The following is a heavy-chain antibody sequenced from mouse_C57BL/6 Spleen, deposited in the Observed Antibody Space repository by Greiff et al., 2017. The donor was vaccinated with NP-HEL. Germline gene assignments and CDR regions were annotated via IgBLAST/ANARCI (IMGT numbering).Heavy chain of an antibody. CDR2: INPNNGGT. CDR3: ARGNSWFAY. Sequence: EVQLQQSGPELVKPGASVKISCKASGYTFTDYYMNWVKQSHGKSLEWIGDINPNNGGTSYNQKFKGKATLTVDKSSSTAYMGLRSLTSEDSAVYYGARGNSWFAYWGQGTLVTVSA. CDR1: GYTFTDYY. J-gene: IGHJ3*01. V-gene: IGHV1-26*01.